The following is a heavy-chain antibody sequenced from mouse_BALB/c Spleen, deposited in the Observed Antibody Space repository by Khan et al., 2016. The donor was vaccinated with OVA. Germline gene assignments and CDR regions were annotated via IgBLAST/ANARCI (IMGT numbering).Heavy chain of an antibody. CDR2: INPSNGYT. Sequence: QVQLQQSGAELARPGASVKMSCKASGYTFTTYTMHWVKQRPGQGLEWIGYINPSNGYTNYNQKFKDKSTLTADKSSSTAYMQLSRLTSDYSAVYYCAREGTYERSEGCFSYWGKGTLDTVSA. J-gene: IGHJ3*01. CDR1: GYTFTTYT. CDR3: AREGTYERSEGCFSY. V-gene: IGHV1-4*01. D-gene: IGHD2-14*01.